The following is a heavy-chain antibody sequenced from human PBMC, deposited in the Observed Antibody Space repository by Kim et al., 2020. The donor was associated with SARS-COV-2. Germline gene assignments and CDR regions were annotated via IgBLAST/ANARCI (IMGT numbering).Heavy chain of an antibody. V-gene: IGHV4-34*01. CDR1: GGSFSGYY. Sequence: SETLSLTCAVYGGSFSGYYWSWIRQPPGKGLEWIGEINHSGSTNYNPSLKSRVTISVDTSKNQFSLKLSSVTAADTAVYYCARGHYYDSSGYAGGYYFDYWGQGTLVTVSS. D-gene: IGHD3-22*01. J-gene: IGHJ4*02. CDR2: INHSGST. CDR3: ARGHYYDSSGYAGGYYFDY.